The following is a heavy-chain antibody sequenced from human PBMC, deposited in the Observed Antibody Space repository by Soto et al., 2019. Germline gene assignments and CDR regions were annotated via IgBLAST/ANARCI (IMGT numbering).Heavy chain of an antibody. D-gene: IGHD1-7*01. Sequence: GGSLRLSCAASGFSFSSYAMSWVRQAPGKGLEWVSVISAGGSNTYYADSVKGRLTISRDNSKNTLYLQMNSLRAEDTALYYFAKDPTGTTRKFHCLGQGTLVTVS. CDR3: AKDPTGTTRKFHC. CDR1: GFSFSSYA. V-gene: IGHV3-23*01. CDR2: ISAGGSNT. J-gene: IGHJ4*02.